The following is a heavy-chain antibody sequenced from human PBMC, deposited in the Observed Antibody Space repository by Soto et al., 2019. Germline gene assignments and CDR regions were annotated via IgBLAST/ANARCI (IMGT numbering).Heavy chain of an antibody. CDR2: IYYSGST. D-gene: IGHD6-13*01. Sequence: QVQLQESGPGLVKPSETLSLTCTVSGGSVSSGSYYWSWIRQPPGKGLEWIGYIYYSGSTNYNPSLKSRVTISVDTSKNQFSLKLSSVTAADTAVYYCARVIKDKPQLVQWGWFDPWGQGTLVTVSS. CDR3: ARVIKDKPQLVQWGWFDP. CDR1: GGSVSSGSYY. J-gene: IGHJ5*02. V-gene: IGHV4-61*01.